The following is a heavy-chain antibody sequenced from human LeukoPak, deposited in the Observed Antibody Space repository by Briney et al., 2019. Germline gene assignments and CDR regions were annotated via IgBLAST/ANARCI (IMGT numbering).Heavy chain of an antibody. D-gene: IGHD1-1*01. Sequence: PGGSLRLSCAASGFTFSSYAMHWVRQAPGKGLEWVAVISYDGSNKYYADSVKGRFTISRDNSMNTLYLQMNSLRAEDTAVYYCARDPGSYYFDYWGQGTLVTVSS. CDR1: GFTFSSYA. CDR2: ISYDGSNK. J-gene: IGHJ4*02. CDR3: ARDPGSYYFDY. V-gene: IGHV3-30-3*01.